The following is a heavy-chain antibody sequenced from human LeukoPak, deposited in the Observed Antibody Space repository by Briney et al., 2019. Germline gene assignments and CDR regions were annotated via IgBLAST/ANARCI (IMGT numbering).Heavy chain of an antibody. CDR2: ISSSSSYI. Sequence: GGSLRLSCAASGFTFSSYSMNWVRQAPGKGLEWVSSISSSSSYIYYADTVKGRFTISRDNAKNSLYLQMNSLRAEDTAVYYCARDQGPGAPSGMDVWGKGTTVTVSS. V-gene: IGHV3-21*01. CDR1: GFTFSSYS. D-gene: IGHD7-27*01. J-gene: IGHJ6*04. CDR3: ARDQGPGAPSGMDV.